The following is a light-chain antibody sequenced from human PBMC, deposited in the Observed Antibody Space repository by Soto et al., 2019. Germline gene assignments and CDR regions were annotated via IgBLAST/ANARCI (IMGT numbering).Light chain of an antibody. V-gene: IGKV3-15*01. CDR3: QQYNNWPPDT. J-gene: IGKJ2*01. CDR2: GAS. Sequence: EIVMTQSPATLPVSPGEGATLSCRASRSVNSNIAWYQQRPGQAPRLLIYGASTRATGIPGRFRGSGSGTDFTLTITSLQSEDFAVYFCQQYNNWPPDTFGQGTKLEIK. CDR1: RSVNSN.